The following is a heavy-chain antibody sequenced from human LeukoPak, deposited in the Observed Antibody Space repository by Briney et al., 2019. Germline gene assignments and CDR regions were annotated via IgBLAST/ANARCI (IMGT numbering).Heavy chain of an antibody. CDR1: GFTYSRYW. V-gene: IGHV3-74*01. D-gene: IGHD4-17*01. J-gene: IGHJ4*02. CDR3: ASQADSAYGDYN. Sequence: PGGSLRLNCAASGFTYSRYWMHWVRQVPGKGLVWVARIKGDESYTFYADSVKGRFTISRDNAKNTLYLQMNSLRAEDTAVYYCASQADSAYGDYNWGQGTLVTVSS. CDR2: IKGDESYT.